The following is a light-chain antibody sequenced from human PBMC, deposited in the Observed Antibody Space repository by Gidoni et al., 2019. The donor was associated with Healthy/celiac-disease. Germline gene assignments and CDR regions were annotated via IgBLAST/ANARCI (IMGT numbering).Light chain of an antibody. V-gene: IGKV3-15*01. J-gene: IGKJ2*01. Sequence: EIVMTQSPATLSVSPGERATLSCRASQSVSNNLAGYQQKPGQAPRLLIYGASTRATGIPARFSGSGSGTEFTLTISSLQSEDFAVYYCQQYNNWPRSYTFGQGTKLEIK. CDR3: QQYNNWPRSYT. CDR1: QSVSNN. CDR2: GAS.